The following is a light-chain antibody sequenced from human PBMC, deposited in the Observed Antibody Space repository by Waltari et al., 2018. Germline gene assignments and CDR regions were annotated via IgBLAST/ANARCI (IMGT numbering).Light chain of an antibody. CDR2: GEN. CDR1: RSNIRPNS. J-gene: IGLJ3*02. Sequence: QSVLTQPPSSSRTPAPRVTFSSSCTRSNIRPNSPLWYQQLPGTAPRLLIYGENQRPSGVPDRFSGSKSGTSASLAISGLQSEDEADYYCASWDDSLRGHWVFGGGTKLTVL. CDR3: ASWDDSLRGHWV. V-gene: IGLV1-44*01.